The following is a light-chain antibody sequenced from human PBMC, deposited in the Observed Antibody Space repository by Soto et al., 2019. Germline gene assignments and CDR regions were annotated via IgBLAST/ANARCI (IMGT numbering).Light chain of an antibody. CDR3: QQYGSSIT. CDR2: RTS. V-gene: IGKV3-20*01. J-gene: IGKJ5*01. CDR1: QSVTRSY. Sequence: EMVLTQSPGTLSLSPGERATHSCRASQSVTRSYLAWYQQKRGQAPRLLIYRTSSKATAIPDRFSGSGAGTDFALTICKLEPEDVAVFYWQQYGSSITFGQGTRLEIK.